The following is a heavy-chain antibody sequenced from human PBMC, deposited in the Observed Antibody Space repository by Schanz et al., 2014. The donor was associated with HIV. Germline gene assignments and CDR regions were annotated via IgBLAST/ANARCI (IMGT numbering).Heavy chain of an antibody. CDR1: GDSFSNLG. D-gene: IGHD3-10*01. J-gene: IGHJ6*02. CDR2: IPPLSGTP. V-gene: IGHV1-69*06. Sequence: QVQLVQSGAEVKKPGSSVKISCKASGDSFSNLGINWVRQAPGQGLEWMGGIPPLSGTPFYAQKFQGRVTITADKSTSTLYLELSSLRSEDTAVYYCTSGSFEFGDLLDDYYYDAMDVWGQGTLVTVSS. CDR3: TSGSFEFGDLLDDYYYDAMDV.